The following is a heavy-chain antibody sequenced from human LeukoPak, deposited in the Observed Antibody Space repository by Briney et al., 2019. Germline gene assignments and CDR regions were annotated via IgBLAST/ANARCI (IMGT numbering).Heavy chain of an antibody. CDR2: INPSGGST. CDR3: ASDGFGSGWYDY. J-gene: IGHJ4*02. CDR1: GYTFTGYY. V-gene: IGHV1-46*01. Sequence: ASVKVSCKASGYTFTGYYMHWVRQAPGQGLEWMGIINPSGGSTSYAQKFQGRVTMTRDTSTSTVYMELSSLRSEDTAVYYCASDGFGSGWYDYWGQGTLVTVSS. D-gene: IGHD6-19*01.